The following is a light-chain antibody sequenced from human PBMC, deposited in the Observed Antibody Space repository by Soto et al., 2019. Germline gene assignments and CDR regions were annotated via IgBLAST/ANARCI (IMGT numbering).Light chain of an antibody. V-gene: IGLV2-23*02. CDR2: EVN. J-gene: IGLJ1*01. Sequence: QSVLTQPASVSGSPGQSIALSCTGTSGDIGTYNLVSWYQQHPGKAPKLMISEVNKRPSGVSDRFSGSKSGDTASLTISGLRTEDEADYYCCSFAGSGTGVFGTGTKVTVL. CDR1: SGDIGTYNL. CDR3: CSFAGSGTGV.